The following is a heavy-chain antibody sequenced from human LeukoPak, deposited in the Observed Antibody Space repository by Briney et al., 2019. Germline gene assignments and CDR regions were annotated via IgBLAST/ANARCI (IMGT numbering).Heavy chain of an antibody. Sequence: EASVKVSCKASGYTFTGYYMHWVRQAPGQGLEWMGRINPNSGGTNYAQKFQGRVTMTRDTSISTAYMELSRLRSDDTAVYYCARFGGYCSGGSCYPVDYWGQGTLVTVSS. CDR1: GYTFTGYY. J-gene: IGHJ4*02. CDR3: ARFGGYCSGGSCYPVDY. V-gene: IGHV1-2*06. D-gene: IGHD2-15*01. CDR2: INPNSGGT.